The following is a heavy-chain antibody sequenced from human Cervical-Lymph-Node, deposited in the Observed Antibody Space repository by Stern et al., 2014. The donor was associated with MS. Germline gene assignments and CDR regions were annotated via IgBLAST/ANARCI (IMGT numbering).Heavy chain of an antibody. CDR3: ARSSGASGDAMDV. V-gene: IGHV3-74*02. CDR1: GFTFSTYW. D-gene: IGHD2-15*01. CDR2: INSGGSST. Sequence: EVQLLESGGGLLQPGGSLRLSCAASGFTFSTYWMHWVRQGPGRGLVWVSRINSGGSSTSYTDSVRGRFTISRDNAKNTVYLQMNSLRAEDTAVYYCARSSGASGDAMDVWGQGTTVTVSS. J-gene: IGHJ6*02.